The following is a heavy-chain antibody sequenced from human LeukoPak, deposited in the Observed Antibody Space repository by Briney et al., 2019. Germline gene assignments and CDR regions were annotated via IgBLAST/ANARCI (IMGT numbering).Heavy chain of an antibody. D-gene: IGHD6-6*01. Sequence: SETLSLICTVSGGSISNYYWSWVRQPPGKGLEWIGYVYDSGSTNYNPSLRTRVTISVDASRNQFSLNLSSVTAADTAVYYCARWSGSVTARNYYYYMDVWGEGTTVTVSS. CDR1: GGSISNYY. V-gene: IGHV4-59*08. CDR2: VYDSGST. CDR3: ARWSGSVTARNYYYYMDV. J-gene: IGHJ6*03.